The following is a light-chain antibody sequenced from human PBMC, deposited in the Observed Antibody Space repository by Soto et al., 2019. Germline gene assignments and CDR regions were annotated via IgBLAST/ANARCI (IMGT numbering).Light chain of an antibody. CDR3: QQANSFPST. CDR1: QGISTL. Sequence: DIQMTQSPSFVSASVGDSVTIVCRASQGISTLVVWYQQKPGAAPKLLIHSSSNLQRGVPSRFSGSGSGTDFTLTISSLQPEDFATYYCQQANSFPSTFGPGTKV. J-gene: IGKJ3*01. CDR2: SSS. V-gene: IGKV1-12*02.